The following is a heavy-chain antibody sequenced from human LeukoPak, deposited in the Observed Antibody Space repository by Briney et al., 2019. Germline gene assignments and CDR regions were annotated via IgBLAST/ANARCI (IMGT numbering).Heavy chain of an antibody. CDR3: ARLPELPGFGDY. CDR1: GLRFSDYY. D-gene: IGHD3-10*01. Sequence: GGSLRLSCAASGLRFSDYYVSWIRQAPGKGLQWVSYISSGGDIMHYADSVKGRFTSSRDDAKNSLYLQMNRLRDEDTAVYYCARLPELPGFGDYWGQGALVTVSS. J-gene: IGHJ4*02. V-gene: IGHV3-11*04. CDR2: ISSGGDIM.